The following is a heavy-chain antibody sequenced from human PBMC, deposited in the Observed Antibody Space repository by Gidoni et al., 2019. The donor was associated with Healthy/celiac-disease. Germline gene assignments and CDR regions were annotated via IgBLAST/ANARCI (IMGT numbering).Heavy chain of an antibody. CDR2: INPNSGGT. D-gene: IGHD3-22*01. CDR1: GYTFTGYY. V-gene: IGHV1-2*02. Sequence: QVQLVQSGAEVKKPGASVKVSCKASGYTFTGYYMHWVRQAPGQGLEWMGWINPNSGGTNYAQKFQGRVTMTRDTSISTAYMELSRLRSDDTAVYYCARAPSRYYYDSSGYYYVYWGQGTLVTVSS. J-gene: IGHJ4*02. CDR3: ARAPSRYYYDSSGYYYVY.